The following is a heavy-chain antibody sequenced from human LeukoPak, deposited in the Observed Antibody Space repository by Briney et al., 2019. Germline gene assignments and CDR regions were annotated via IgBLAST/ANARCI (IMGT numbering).Heavy chain of an antibody. Sequence: PGGSLRLSCAASGFTFSDYHMSWIRRAPGKGLEWVSYITSSGSSMYYADSVKGRFTISRDNAKNSLYLQMNSLRAEDTAVYYCARRFSAAAEYWGQGTLVTVSS. CDR1: GFTFSDYH. V-gene: IGHV3-11*01. CDR2: ITSSGSSM. D-gene: IGHD6-13*01. J-gene: IGHJ4*02. CDR3: ARRFSAAAEY.